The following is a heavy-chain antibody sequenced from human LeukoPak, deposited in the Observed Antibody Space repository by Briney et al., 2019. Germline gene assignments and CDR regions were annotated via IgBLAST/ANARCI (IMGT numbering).Heavy chain of an antibody. Sequence: GASVKLSCNASGYTFTSYGISWVRQAPGQGLEWMGWISAYNGNTNYAQKLQGRVTMTTDTSTSTAYMELRRLISDDTAVYYCARDFGAMVPGYWGQGTLVTVSS. V-gene: IGHV1-18*01. CDR3: ARDFGAMVPGY. CDR2: ISAYNGNT. D-gene: IGHD3-10*01. CDR1: GYTFTSYG. J-gene: IGHJ4*02.